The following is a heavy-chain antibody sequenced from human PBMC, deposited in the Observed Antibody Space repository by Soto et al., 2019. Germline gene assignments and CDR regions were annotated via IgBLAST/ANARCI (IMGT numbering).Heavy chain of an antibody. Sequence: PSETLSLTCAFSCYSIISGYYWGWIRQPPGKGLEWIGSIYHSGSTYYNPSLKSRVTISVDTSKNQFSLELSSVTAADTAVYYCARASSSWSLYYYYYGMDVWGQGTTVTVSS. CDR1: CYSIISGYY. D-gene: IGHD6-13*01. CDR3: ARASSSWSLYYYYYGMDV. J-gene: IGHJ6*02. CDR2: IYHSGST. V-gene: IGHV4-38-2*01.